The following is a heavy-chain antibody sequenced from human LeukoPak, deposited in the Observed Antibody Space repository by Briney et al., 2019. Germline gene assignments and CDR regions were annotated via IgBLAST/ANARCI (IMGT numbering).Heavy chain of an antibody. Sequence: SETLSLTCAVSGVSISSSEWWIWVRQPPGQGLEWIGEIHRDGRTRYNPSLKSRVTMSMDYSKNQFSLQLNSVTPEDTAVYYCVRDNQRLIDYWGQGTLVTVSS. CDR2: IHRDGRT. D-gene: IGHD3-22*01. J-gene: IGHJ4*02. V-gene: IGHV4-4*02. CDR3: VRDNQRLIDY. CDR1: GVSISSSEW.